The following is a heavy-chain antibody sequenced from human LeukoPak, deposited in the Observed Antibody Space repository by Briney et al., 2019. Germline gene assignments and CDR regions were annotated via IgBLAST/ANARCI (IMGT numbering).Heavy chain of an antibody. CDR1: GGSISSGGYY. CDR2: IYYSGST. Sequence: PSETLSLTCTVSGGSISSGGYYWSWIRQHPGKGLEWIGYIYYSGSTYYNPSLKSRVTISVDTSKNRFSLKLSSVTAADTAVYYCARDPIVVGGGFDIWGQGTLVTVSS. V-gene: IGHV4-31*03. D-gene: IGHD2-2*01. J-gene: IGHJ4*02. CDR3: ARDPIVVGGGFDI.